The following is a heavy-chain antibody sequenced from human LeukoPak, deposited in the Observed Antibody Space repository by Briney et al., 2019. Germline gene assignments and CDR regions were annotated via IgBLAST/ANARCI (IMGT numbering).Heavy chain of an antibody. J-gene: IGHJ6*03. Sequence: PGGSLRLSCAASGFTFSSYAMDWVRQAPGKGLEWVAVISFDGSNKYYADSVKGRFTISRDNSKNTLYWQMNSLRAEDTAVYYCAREGTVGATFGYYYYMDVWGKGTTVTVSS. CDR2: ISFDGSNK. CDR1: GFTFSSYA. D-gene: IGHD1-26*01. CDR3: AREGTVGATFGYYYYMDV. V-gene: IGHV3-30*04.